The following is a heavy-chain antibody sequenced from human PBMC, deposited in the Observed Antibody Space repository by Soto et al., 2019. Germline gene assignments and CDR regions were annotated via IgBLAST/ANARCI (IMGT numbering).Heavy chain of an antibody. J-gene: IGHJ4*02. Sequence: QVQLQQWGAGLLKPSETLSLTCAVYGGSFSGYYWSWIRQPPGQALEWIVEINHSGRTNYNPSLKNRVTIAVDMFKYQISLQLSSVTAADTAVYYCARAQVIPEYFRRVSQPRQYLPVRYWGQGSLVTVAS. CDR2: INHSGRT. CDR1: GGSFSGYY. V-gene: IGHV4-34*01. CDR3: ARAQVIPEYFRRVSQPRQYLPVRY. D-gene: IGHD6-6*01.